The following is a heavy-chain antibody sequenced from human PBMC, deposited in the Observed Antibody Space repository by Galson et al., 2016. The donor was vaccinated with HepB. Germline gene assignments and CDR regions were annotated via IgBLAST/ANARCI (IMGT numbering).Heavy chain of an antibody. V-gene: IGHV3-30-3*01. CDR2: ISYDGINK. CDR1: GFALNGCA. J-gene: IGHJ3*02. Sequence: SLRLSCAASGFALNGCAMHWVRQAPGKGLEWVAVISYDGINKNYADSVKGRFIISRDNSKHTLYLQMNSLRGEDTALYYCARGAPFSTSTGIAFDIWGQGSMVTVSS. CDR3: ARGAPFSTSTGIAFDI. D-gene: IGHD3-3*02.